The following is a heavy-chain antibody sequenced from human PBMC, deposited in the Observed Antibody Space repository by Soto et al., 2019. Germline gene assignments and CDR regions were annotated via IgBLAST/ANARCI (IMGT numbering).Heavy chain of an antibody. V-gene: IGHV1-18*01. D-gene: IGHD2-15*01. CDR3: ARDDLNRGGKYFDY. J-gene: IGHJ4*02. CDR1: GYSFTTHD. CDR2: ISTDRGDT. Sequence: QVQLVQSGAEVKKPGASVKVSCKASGYSFTTHDITWLRQAPGKGLEWVGGISTDRGDTIYPQNLQGRVTMTTDSSTSTVYMELKSLRSDDTALYYCARDDLNRGGKYFDYWGQGTLVTVSS.